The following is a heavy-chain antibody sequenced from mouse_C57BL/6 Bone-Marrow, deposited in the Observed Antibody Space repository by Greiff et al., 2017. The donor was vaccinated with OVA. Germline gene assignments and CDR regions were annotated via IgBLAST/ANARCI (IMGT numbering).Heavy chain of an antibody. CDR3: ARRGYYGSSYWYFDV. Sequence: QVQLQQSGAELVRPGTSVKMSCKASGYTFTNYWIGWAKQRPGHGLEWIGDIYPGGGYTNYNEKFKGKATLTADKSSSTAYMQFSSLTSEDSAIYYCARRGYYGSSYWYFDVWGTGTTVTVSS. D-gene: IGHD1-1*01. V-gene: IGHV1-63*01. CDR2: IYPGGGYT. CDR1: GYTFTNYW. J-gene: IGHJ1*03.